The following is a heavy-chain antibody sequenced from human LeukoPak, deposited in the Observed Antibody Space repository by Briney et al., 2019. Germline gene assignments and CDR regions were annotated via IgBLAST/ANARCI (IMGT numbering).Heavy chain of an antibody. CDR2: SIPIFGTA. D-gene: IGHD1-26*01. Sequence: SVKVSCKASVGTFSSYAISWVLQAPGQGLESMGGSIPIFGTANYAQKFQGRVTITADKSKGTAYMELSSLRSEDTAVYYCARGGDYYIHNNWFDPWGQGTLVTVSS. J-gene: IGHJ5*02. V-gene: IGHV1-69*06. CDR3: ARGGDYYIHNNWFDP. CDR1: VGTFSSYA.